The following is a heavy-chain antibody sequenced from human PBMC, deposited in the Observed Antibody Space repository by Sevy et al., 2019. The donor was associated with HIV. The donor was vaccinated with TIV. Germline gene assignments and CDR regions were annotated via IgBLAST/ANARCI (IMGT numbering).Heavy chain of an antibody. D-gene: IGHD1-26*01. CDR1: GFTFSSYA. J-gene: IGHJ4*02. V-gene: IGHV3-23*01. Sequence: GGSLRLSCTASGFTFSSYAMSWVRQAPGKGLEWVSTISGSGGNRYYGDSLKGRFTISRDNSRNTVLLQMTNLRDEDTAVYYCAKNRVGSYPDYWGQGTLVTVSS. CDR3: AKNRVGSYPDY. CDR2: ISGSGGNR.